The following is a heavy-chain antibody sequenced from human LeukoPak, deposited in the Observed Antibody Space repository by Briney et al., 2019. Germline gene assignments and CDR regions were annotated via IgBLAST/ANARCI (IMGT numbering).Heavy chain of an antibody. CDR3: ARPVRGSDYYYYGMDV. V-gene: IGHV3-9*01. CDR1: GFTFDDYA. J-gene: IGHJ6*02. D-gene: IGHD3-10*01. Sequence: PGGSLRLSCAASGFTFDDYAMHWVRQAPWKGLEWVSGISWNSGSIGYVDSVKGRFTISRDNAKNSLYLQMNSLRAEDTAVYYCARPVRGSDYYYYGMDVWGQGTMVTVSS. CDR2: ISWNSGSI.